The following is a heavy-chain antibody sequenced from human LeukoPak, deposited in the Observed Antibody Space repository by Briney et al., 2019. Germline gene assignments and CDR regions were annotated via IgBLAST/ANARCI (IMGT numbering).Heavy chain of an antibody. CDR3: AKHVGAAAIYLLDS. V-gene: IGHV3-23*01. CDR2: ISASGGTT. J-gene: IGHJ4*02. CDR1: GFTFTTYA. Sequence: GGSLRLSCAASGFTFTTYAMSWVRQAPGKGLEWVSAISASGGTTYSADSVKGRFTISRDNSKNTLFLQMSSLRAEDTAVYYCAKHVGAAAIYLLDSRGQGTLVTVSS. D-gene: IGHD6-13*01.